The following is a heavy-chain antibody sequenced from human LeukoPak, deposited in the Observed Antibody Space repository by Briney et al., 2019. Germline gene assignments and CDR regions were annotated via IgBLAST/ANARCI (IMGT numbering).Heavy chain of an antibody. CDR3: ARRKLGNDY. D-gene: IGHD7-27*01. CDR1: GGSVTDYY. V-gene: IGHV4-59*02. Sequence: PSETLSLTCTASGGSVTDYYWSWIRQSPGKGLEWIGYIYYTGTSYNPSLKSRVTISADTSKNQFSLKLISVTAADTAVYYCARRKLGNDYWGQGTLVTVSS. J-gene: IGHJ4*02. CDR2: IYYTGT.